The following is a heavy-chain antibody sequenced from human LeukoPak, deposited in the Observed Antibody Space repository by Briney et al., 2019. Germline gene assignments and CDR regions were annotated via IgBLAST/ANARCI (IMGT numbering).Heavy chain of an antibody. J-gene: IGHJ5*02. CDR3: ASGVGVVVAATPWFDP. D-gene: IGHD2-15*01. CDR1: GFTFSTYA. V-gene: IGHV3-23*01. CDR2: ISGSGGHT. Sequence: GGSLRLSCAASGFTFSTYAMGWVRQAPGKGLEWVSAISGSGGHTYYADSVKGRFTISRDNSKNTLYLQMNSLRAEDTAVYCCASGVGVVVAATPWFDPWGQGTLVTVSS.